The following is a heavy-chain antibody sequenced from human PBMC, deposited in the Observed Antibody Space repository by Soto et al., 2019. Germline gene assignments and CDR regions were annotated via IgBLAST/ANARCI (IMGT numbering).Heavy chain of an antibody. CDR2: ISYDGSNK. CDR3: ARGSGRPHLPYYYYGMDV. D-gene: IGHD3-10*01. Sequence: AGGSLRLSCAASGFTFSSYAMHWVRQAPGKGLEWVAVISYDGSNKYYADSVKGRFTISRDNSKNTLYLQMNSLRAEDTAVYYCARGSGRPHLPYYYYGMDVCGQGTTVTVSS. V-gene: IGHV3-30-3*01. J-gene: IGHJ6*02. CDR1: GFTFSSYA.